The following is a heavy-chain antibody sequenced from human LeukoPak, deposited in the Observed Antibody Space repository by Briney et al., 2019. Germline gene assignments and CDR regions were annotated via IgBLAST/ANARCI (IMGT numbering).Heavy chain of an antibody. CDR2: ISSGSGYI. J-gene: IGHJ3*01. CDR1: GFSFSSNT. Sequence: GGSMRLSCAASGFSFSSNTMNWVRQAPGKGLEWVSSISSGSGYIYYADSVKGRFTISRDNAKNSLYLQMNSLRDEDTAVYYCARPESESSGSLGAFDVWGQGTMVTVSS. D-gene: IGHD3-22*01. V-gene: IGHV3-21*01. CDR3: ARPESESSGSLGAFDV.